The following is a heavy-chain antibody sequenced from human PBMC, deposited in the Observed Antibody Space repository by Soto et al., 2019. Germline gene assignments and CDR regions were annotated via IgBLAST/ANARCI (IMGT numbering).Heavy chain of an antibody. CDR3: ARLVYDTRLNYMYFDF. D-gene: IGHD2-8*01. CDR1: GVSISSGNW. V-gene: IGHV4-4*01. J-gene: IGHJ4*02. CDR2: IFHDGTA. Sequence: LSLTCAVSGVSISSGNWWTWVRQTPQRGLEYIGEIFHDGTANYYPSFERRVAISVDTSKNQFSLKLTSVTAADTAIYFCARLVYDTRLNYMYFDFWGQGXLVTVYS.